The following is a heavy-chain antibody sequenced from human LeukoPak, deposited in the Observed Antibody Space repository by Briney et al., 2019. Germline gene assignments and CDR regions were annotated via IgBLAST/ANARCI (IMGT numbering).Heavy chain of an antibody. V-gene: IGHV1-18*01. Sequence: GASVKVSCKASGYTFINYGISWVRQAPGQGLEWMGWISAYNGNTNYAQKLQGRVTMTTDTSTSTAYMELRSLRSDDTAVYYCARAPGVVGGSDWYFDLWGRGTLVTVSS. J-gene: IGHJ2*01. D-gene: IGHD3-10*01. CDR2: ISAYNGNT. CDR1: GYTFINYG. CDR3: ARAPGVVGGSDWYFDL.